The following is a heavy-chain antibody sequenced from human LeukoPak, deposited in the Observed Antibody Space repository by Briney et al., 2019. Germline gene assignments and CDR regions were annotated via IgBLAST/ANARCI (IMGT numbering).Heavy chain of an antibody. Sequence: ASVKVSCKASGGTFSSYTISWVRQAPGRGLEWMGRIIPILGIANYAQKFQGRVTITAGKSTSTAYMELSSLRSEDTAVYYCARVPYYYDSSGYYEIGSAWGQGTLVTVSS. V-gene: IGHV1-69*02. J-gene: IGHJ5*02. CDR1: GGTFSSYT. D-gene: IGHD3-22*01. CDR2: IIPILGIA. CDR3: ARVPYYYDSSGYYEIGSA.